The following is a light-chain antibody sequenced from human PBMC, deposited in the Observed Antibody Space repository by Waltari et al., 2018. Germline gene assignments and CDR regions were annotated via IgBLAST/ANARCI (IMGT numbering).Light chain of an antibody. CDR3: QERSDWPPT. CDR2: DVS. Sequence: EIVLTQSPATLSLSPGERATLSCRASQSVSSYLAWYQQKPGQAPRLLIYDVSNRATGSPARFSGSGSGTDFTLTISSLEPEDFAVYYCQERSDWPPTCGQGTKLEIK. V-gene: IGKV3-11*01. J-gene: IGKJ2*01. CDR1: QSVSSY.